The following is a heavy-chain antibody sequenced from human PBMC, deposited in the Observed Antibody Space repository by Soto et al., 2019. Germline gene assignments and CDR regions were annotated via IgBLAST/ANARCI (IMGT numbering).Heavy chain of an antibody. D-gene: IGHD6-6*01. V-gene: IGHV4-59*01. CDR1: GGSISSYY. CDR3: ARASMDQLVIVPYNWFDP. Sequence: SETLSLTCTVSGGSISSYYWSWIRQPPGKGLEWIGYIYYSGSTNYNPSLKSRVTISVDTSKNQFSLKLSSVTAADTAVYYCARASMDQLVIVPYNWFDPWGQGTLVTVSS. CDR2: IYYSGST. J-gene: IGHJ5*02.